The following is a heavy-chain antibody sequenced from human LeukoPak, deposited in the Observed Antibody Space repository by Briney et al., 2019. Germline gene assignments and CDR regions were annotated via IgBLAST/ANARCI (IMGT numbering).Heavy chain of an antibody. J-gene: IGHJ4*02. CDR1: GFTFSNAW. V-gene: IGHV3-15*01. CDR2: IKSKTDGGTT. D-gene: IGHD3-22*01. Sequence: GGSLRLSCAASGFTFSNAWMSWVRQAPGKGLEWVGRIKSKTDGGTTDYAAPVKGRFTISRDDSKNTLYLQMNSLKTEDTAVYYCTRPNYYDSSGYDYWGQGTLVTVSS. CDR3: TRPNYYDSSGYDY.